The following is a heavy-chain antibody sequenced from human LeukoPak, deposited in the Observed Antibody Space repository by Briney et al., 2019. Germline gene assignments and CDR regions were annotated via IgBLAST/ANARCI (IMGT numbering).Heavy chain of an antibody. V-gene: IGHV3-23*01. D-gene: IGHD3-10*01. CDR2: ISGSGGST. J-gene: IGHJ4*02. CDR3: AKAYHYYGSGSSFDY. CDR1: GFTFSLYG. Sequence: GGSLRLSCAASGFTFSLYGIHWVRQAPGKGLEWVSGISGSGGSTHYADSVKGRFTISRDNSKNTLYLQINSLRAEDTAVYYCAKAYHYYGSGSSFDYWGQGTLVTVSS.